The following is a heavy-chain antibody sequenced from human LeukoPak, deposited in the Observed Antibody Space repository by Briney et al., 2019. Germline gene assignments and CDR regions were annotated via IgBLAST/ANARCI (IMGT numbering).Heavy chain of an antibody. D-gene: IGHD6-6*01. CDR2: IKSKTDGGTT. V-gene: IGHV3-15*01. CDR3: TTEEVAARPRSYGVDV. Sequence: GGSLRLSCVISGFSFSNAWMSWVRQAPGKGLEWVGRIKSKTDGGTTDYAAPVKGRFSISRDDSKDTLYLQMNSLTTEDTAVYYCTTEEVAARPRSYGVDVWGQGPRSPSP. J-gene: IGHJ6*02. CDR1: GFSFSNAW.